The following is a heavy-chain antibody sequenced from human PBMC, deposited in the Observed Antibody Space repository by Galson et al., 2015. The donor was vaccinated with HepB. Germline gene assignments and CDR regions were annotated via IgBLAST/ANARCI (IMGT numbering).Heavy chain of an antibody. CDR3: ARDLEDYGDFILRY. D-gene: IGHD4-17*01. Sequence: SLRLSCAASGFTFSRYWMTWVRQAPGKGLEWVANINQDGSQKYYVDSVMGRFTISRDNAKNSLYLQMNSLRAEDTAVYYCARDLEDYGDFILRYWGQGTLVTVSS. CDR2: INQDGSQK. CDR1: GFTFSRYW. V-gene: IGHV3-7*03. J-gene: IGHJ4*02.